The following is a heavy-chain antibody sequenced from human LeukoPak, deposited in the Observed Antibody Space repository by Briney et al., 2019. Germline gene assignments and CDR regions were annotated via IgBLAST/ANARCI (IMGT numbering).Heavy chain of an antibody. Sequence: PSETLSLTCAVYGGSFSGYYWSWIRQPPGKGLEWIGEINHSGSTHYNPSLKRRVTISVDTSKNQFSLKLSSVTAADTAVYYCARAPHSSPQPYFDYWGQGTLVTVSS. CDR3: ARAPHSSPQPYFDY. D-gene: IGHD6-13*01. CDR1: GGSFSGYY. V-gene: IGHV4-34*01. J-gene: IGHJ4*02. CDR2: INHSGST.